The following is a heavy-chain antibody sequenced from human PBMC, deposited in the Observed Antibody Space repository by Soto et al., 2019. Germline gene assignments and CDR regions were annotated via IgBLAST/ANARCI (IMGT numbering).Heavy chain of an antibody. Sequence: XGSLGVSFASSGATFSSDGVHWVRQAPGTGLEWVAVISNDGRNKDYVDSVKGRFTISRDNSKNMVYLQMDSLRVEDTAVYYCARTYACSNINCFRAFDRWAQRTLVTVSS. V-gene: IGHV3-30-3*01. D-gene: IGHD2-2*01. CDR3: ARTYACSNINCFRAFDR. CDR2: ISNDGRNK. CDR1: GATFSSDG. J-gene: IGHJ3*02.